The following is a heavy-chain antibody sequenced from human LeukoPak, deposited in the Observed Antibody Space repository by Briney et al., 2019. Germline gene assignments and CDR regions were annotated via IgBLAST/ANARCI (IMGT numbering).Heavy chain of an antibody. CDR3: ARDPLSKDGYNLYYFDY. V-gene: IGHV4-30-2*01. Sequence: SQTLSLTCTVSGGSISSGGYYWSWIRQPPGKGLEWIGEINHSGSTNYNPSLKSRVTISVDTSKNQFSLKLSSVSAADTAVYYCARDPLSKDGYNLYYFDYWGQGTLVTVSS. CDR2: INHSGST. D-gene: IGHD5-24*01. J-gene: IGHJ4*02. CDR1: GGSISSGGYY.